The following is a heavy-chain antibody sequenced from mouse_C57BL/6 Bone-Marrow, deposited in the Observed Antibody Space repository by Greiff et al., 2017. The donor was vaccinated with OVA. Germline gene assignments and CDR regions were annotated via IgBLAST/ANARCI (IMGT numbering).Heavy chain of an antibody. V-gene: IGHV1-54*01. J-gene: IGHJ2*01. CDR1: GYAFTNYL. CDR2: INPGSGGT. Sequence: QVQLKQSGAELVRPGTSVKVSCKASGYAFTNYLLEWVKQRPGKGLEWIGVINPGSGGTNYNEKFKGKATLTADKSSSTAYMQLSSLTSEDSAVYFCARRRGFFDYWGQGTTLTVSS. CDR3: ARRRGFFDY.